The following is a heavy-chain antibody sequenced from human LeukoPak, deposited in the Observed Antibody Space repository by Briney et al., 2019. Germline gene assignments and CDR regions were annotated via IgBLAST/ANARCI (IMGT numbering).Heavy chain of an antibody. CDR3: ARDGPRGYSYGYKAFDI. V-gene: IGHV1-46*01. Sequence: ASVKVSCKASGYTFTSYYMHWVRQAPGQGLEWMGIINPSGGSTSYAQKFQGRVTMTRDTSTSTVYMELSSLRSEDTAVYYCARDGPRGYSYGYKAFDIWGQGTMVTVSS. CDR1: GYTFTSYY. D-gene: IGHD5-18*01. CDR2: INPSGGST. J-gene: IGHJ3*02.